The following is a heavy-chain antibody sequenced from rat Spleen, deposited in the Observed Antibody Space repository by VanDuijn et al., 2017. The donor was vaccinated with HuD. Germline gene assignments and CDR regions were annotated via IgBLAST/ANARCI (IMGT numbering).Heavy chain of an antibody. CDR2: ISYDGSST. D-gene: IGHD1-5*01. V-gene: IGHV5-7*01. J-gene: IGHJ2*01. CDR3: ARLRYNPFDY. Sequence: EVQLVESGGGLVQPGRSLKLSCAASGFTFSDYNMAWVRQAPKKGLEWVATISYDGSSTYYRDSVKGRFTISRDNAKKTQYLKMDSLRSEDTATYYCARLRYNPFDYWGQGVMVTVSS. CDR1: GFTFSDYN.